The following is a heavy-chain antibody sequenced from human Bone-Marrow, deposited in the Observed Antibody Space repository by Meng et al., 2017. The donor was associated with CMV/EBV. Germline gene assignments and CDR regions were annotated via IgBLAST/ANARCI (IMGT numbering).Heavy chain of an antibody. J-gene: IGHJ6*02. CDR1: GFTLSSYP. D-gene: IGHD3-3*01. CDR2: ISFDGKDK. CDR3: AREVTIFGVVISNYYYYGMDV. Sequence: GGSLRLSCAASGFTLSSYPMHWVRQAPGKGLEWVAFISFDGKDKFYAGSVKGRFTISRDNSKNTLYLQMNSLRAEDTAVYYCAREVTIFGVVISNYYYYGMDVWGQGTTVTVSS. V-gene: IGHV3-30*04.